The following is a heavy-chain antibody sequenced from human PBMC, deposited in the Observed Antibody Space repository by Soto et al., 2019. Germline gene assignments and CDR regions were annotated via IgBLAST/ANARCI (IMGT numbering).Heavy chain of an antibody. CDR3: ARMRLVVVAATANWFDP. J-gene: IGHJ5*02. Sequence: SETLSLTCAVYGGSFSGYYWSWIRQPPGKGLEWIGEINHSGSTNYNPSLKSRVTISVDTSKNQFSLKLSSVTAADTAVYYCARMRLVVVAATANWFDPWGQGTLVTVSS. CDR2: INHSGST. V-gene: IGHV4-34*01. CDR1: GGSFSGYY. D-gene: IGHD2-15*01.